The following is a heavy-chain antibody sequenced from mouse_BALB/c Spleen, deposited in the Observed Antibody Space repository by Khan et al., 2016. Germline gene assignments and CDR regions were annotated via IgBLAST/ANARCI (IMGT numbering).Heavy chain of an antibody. J-gene: IGHJ1*01. CDR1: GYSITSDYA. Sequence: EVQLQESGPGLVKPSQSLSLTCTVTGYSITSDYAWNWIRQFPGNKLEWMGYIIYSGSTSYNPSLKSRVSITRDTSKNQFFLQLNSVTPEDTATXFCGRHQLAEWFFDVWGEGTTVTVSS. V-gene: IGHV3-2*02. CDR2: IIYSGST. CDR3: GRHQLAEWFFDV. D-gene: IGHD4-1*02.